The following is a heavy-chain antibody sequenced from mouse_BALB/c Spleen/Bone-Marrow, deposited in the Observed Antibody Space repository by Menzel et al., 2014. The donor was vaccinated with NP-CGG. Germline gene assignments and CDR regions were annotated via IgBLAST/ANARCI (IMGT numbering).Heavy chain of an antibody. Sequence: DVKLEESGPDSVQPSQSLLLTCTVNGYSITSGYSWHWIRQFPGNKLEWLGYIHYSGSTNYNPSHKSRISITRDTSKNQFFLQLNSVPTEDTATYYCATDFYGWFAYWDDMALATVSA. D-gene: IGHD1-1*01. V-gene: IGHV3-1*02. CDR1: GYSITSGYS. J-gene: IGHJ3*01. CDR3: ATDFYGWFAY. CDR2: IHYSGST.